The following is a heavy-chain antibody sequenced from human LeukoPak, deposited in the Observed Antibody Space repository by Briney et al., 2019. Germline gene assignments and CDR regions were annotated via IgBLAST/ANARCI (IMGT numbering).Heavy chain of an antibody. V-gene: IGHV3-21*01. Sequence: GGSLRLSCAASGFTFNTYSMNWVRQAPGRGLEWVSSISSWNYFIYYADSVKGRITISRDNAKNTLYLQMNSLRAEDTAVYYCAKLDWKGAFDIWGQGTMVTVSS. J-gene: IGHJ3*02. CDR3: AKLDWKGAFDI. CDR2: ISSWNYFI. CDR1: GFTFNTYS. D-gene: IGHD1-1*01.